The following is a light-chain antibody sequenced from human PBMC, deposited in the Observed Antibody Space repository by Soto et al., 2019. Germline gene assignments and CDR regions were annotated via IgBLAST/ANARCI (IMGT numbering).Light chain of an antibody. CDR2: DAY. CDR3: QQYESYSPLT. V-gene: IGKV1-5*01. J-gene: IGKJ4*01. CDR1: QSIRSW. Sequence: DIQMTQSPSILSASVGDRVTITCRASQSIRSWLAWYQQKPGKAPKLLIYDAYSLGSGVPSRFSGRRSGTEFTLTIAGLQPEDFATYYCQQYESYSPLTLGGGTKVDIK.